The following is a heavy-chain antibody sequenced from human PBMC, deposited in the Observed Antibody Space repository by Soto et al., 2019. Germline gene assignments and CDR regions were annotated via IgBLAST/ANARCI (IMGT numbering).Heavy chain of an antibody. V-gene: IGHV1-8*01. J-gene: IGHJ5*02. CDR3: PRRRYCSSTSCPQNGWFDP. CDR1: GYTFTSYD. CDR2: MNPNSGNT. D-gene: IGHD2-2*01. Sequence: ASVNVSCKASGYTFTSYDINWVRQATGQGLEWMGWMNPNSGNTGYAQKFQGRVTMTRNTSISTAYMELSSLRSEDTAVYYCPRRRYCSSTSCPQNGWFDPWGQGTLVTVSS.